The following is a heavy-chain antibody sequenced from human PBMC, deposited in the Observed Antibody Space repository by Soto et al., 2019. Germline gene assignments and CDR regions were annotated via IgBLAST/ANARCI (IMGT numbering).Heavy chain of an antibody. CDR2: IYHSGST. J-gene: IGHJ4*02. V-gene: IGHV4-30-2*01. CDR1: GGSISSGGYF. Sequence: SETLSLTCAVSGGSISSGGYFWSWIRQPPGKGLEWIGYIYHSGSTYYNPSLKSRVSISVDRSKNQFSLKLSSVTAADTAVYYCARRYGASFDYWGQGTLVTVSS. D-gene: IGHD4-17*01. CDR3: ARRYGASFDY.